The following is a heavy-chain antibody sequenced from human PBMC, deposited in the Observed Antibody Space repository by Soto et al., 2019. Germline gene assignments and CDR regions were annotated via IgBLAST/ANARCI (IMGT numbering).Heavy chain of an antibody. D-gene: IGHD3-10*01. Sequence: QVQLVESGGGLVKPGGSLRLSCAASGFTFSDYYMSWIRQAPGKGLEWVSYISSSGSTIYYADSVKGRFTISRDNAKNSLYLQMNSLRAEDTAVYYCATCPPMVRGVTDFYYYYYMDVWGKGTTVTVSS. V-gene: IGHV3-11*01. CDR3: ATCPPMVRGVTDFYYYYYMDV. CDR2: ISSSGSTI. J-gene: IGHJ6*03. CDR1: GFTFSDYY.